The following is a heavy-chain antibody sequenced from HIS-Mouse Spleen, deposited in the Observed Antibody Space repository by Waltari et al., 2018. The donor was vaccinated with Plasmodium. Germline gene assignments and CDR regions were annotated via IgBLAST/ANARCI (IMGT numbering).Heavy chain of an antibody. J-gene: IGHJ4*02. CDR1: GFTFSSYG. CDR3: AKGSAGDPVDY. V-gene: IGHV3-30*18. Sequence: QVQLVESGGGVVQPGRSLRLSCAASGFTFSSYGMHWLRQAPGKGLEWVAVISYDGSNKYYADSVKGRFTISRDNSKNTLYLQMNSLRAEDTAVYYCAKGSAGDPVDYWGQGTLVTVSS. D-gene: IGHD7-27*01. CDR2: ISYDGSNK.